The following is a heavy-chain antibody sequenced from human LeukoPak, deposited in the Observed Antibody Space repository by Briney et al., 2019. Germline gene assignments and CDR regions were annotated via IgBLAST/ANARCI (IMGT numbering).Heavy chain of an antibody. CDR3: AKAKSYYSNYDY. CDR1: GFTFSSYA. J-gene: IGHJ4*02. V-gene: IGHV3-23*01. Sequence: GGSLRLSCAASGFTFSSYAMSWVRQAPGKGPEWVSAISGSGGSTYYADSVKGRFTISRDNSKNTLYLQVNSLRAEDTAVYYCAKAKSYYSNYDYWGQGTLVTVSS. CDR2: ISGSGGST. D-gene: IGHD4-11*01.